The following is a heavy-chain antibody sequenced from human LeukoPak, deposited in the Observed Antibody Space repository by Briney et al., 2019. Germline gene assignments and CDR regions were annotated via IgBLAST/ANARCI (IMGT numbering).Heavy chain of an antibody. J-gene: IGHJ4*02. V-gene: IGHV4-30-4*01. CDR2: IYYSGST. CDR1: GGSISSGDYY. Sequence: PSETLSLTCTVSGGSISSGDYYWSWIRQPPGRGLGWIGYIYYSGSTYYNPSLKSRVTISVDPSKNLFSLKLTSVTAADTAVYYCARSFTDNFFFENWGQGTLVTVSS. D-gene: IGHD1-1*01. CDR3: ARSFTDNFFFEN.